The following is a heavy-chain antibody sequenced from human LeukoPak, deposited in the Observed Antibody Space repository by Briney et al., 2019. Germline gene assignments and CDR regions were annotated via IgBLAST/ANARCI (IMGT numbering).Heavy chain of an antibody. CDR1: GFTFSSYW. Sequence: GGSLRLSCAASGFTFSSYWMHWVRQAPGKGLEWVSAISSSGDNTYYPGSVKGRFTISRDNSKNTLYLQTNSLRAEDTAIYYCARLTGGDCYRDFSDYWGQGTLVAVSS. J-gene: IGHJ4*02. CDR2: ISSSGDNT. V-gene: IGHV3-23*01. CDR3: ARLTGGDCYRDFSDY. D-gene: IGHD2-21*01.